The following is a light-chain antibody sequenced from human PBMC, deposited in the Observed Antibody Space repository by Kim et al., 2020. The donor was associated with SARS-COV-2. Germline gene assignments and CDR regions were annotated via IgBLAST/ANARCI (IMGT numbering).Light chain of an antibody. CDR3: QQRNSWPPAVT. CDR1: QNIDTY. J-gene: IGKJ4*01. CDR2: DAS. Sequence: PGERATLSCRASQNIDTYLAWYPRRPGQAPRLLVYDASNRATGVPDRFSGSGSGTDFTLTISSLEPEDFSIYYCQQRNSWPPAVTFGGGTKVDIK. V-gene: IGKV3-11*01.